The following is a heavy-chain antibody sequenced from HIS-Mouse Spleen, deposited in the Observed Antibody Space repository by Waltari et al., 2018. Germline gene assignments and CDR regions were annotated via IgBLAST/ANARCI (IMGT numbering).Heavy chain of an antibody. CDR2: IDWDDDK. Sequence: QVTLRESGPALVKPTQTLTLTCTFSGFSLSTSGMCVSWIRQPPGKALEWLARIDWDDDKYYSTSLKTRLTISKDTSKNQVVLTMTNRDPVETATYYCARIAEGYTSGWYAFDYWGQGTLVTVSS. J-gene: IGHJ4*02. D-gene: IGHD6-19*01. CDR1: GFSLSTSGMC. CDR3: ARIAEGYTSGWYAFDY. V-gene: IGHV2-70*15.